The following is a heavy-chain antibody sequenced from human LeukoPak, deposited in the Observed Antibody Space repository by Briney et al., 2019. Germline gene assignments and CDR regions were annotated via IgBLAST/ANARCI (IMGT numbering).Heavy chain of an antibody. J-gene: IGHJ5*02. Sequence: SVKVSCKPSGGTFSSYAISWVRQAPGQGLEWMGRIIPIFGTANYAQKFQGRVTITTDESTSTAYMELSSLRSEDTAVYYCARADFWSGRVNWFDPWGQGTLVTVSS. CDR1: GGTFSSYA. D-gene: IGHD3-3*01. CDR3: ARADFWSGRVNWFDP. V-gene: IGHV1-69*05. CDR2: IIPIFGTA.